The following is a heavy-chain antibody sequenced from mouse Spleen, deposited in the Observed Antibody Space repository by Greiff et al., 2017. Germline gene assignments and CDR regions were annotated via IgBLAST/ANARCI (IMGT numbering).Heavy chain of an antibody. Sequence: QVQLKESGAELVRPGASVKLSCKASGYTFTDYYINWVKQRPGQGLEWIARIYPGSGNTYYNEKFKGKATLTAEKSSSTAYMQLSSLTSEDSAVYFCARCGWLTWYFDVWGAGTTVTVSS. CDR1: GYTFTDYY. J-gene: IGHJ1*01. CDR3: ARCGWLTWYFDV. CDR2: IYPGSGNT. D-gene: IGHD2-3*01. V-gene: IGHV1-76*01.